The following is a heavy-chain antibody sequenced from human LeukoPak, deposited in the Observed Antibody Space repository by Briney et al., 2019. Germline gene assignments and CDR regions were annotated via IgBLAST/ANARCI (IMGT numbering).Heavy chain of an antibody. CDR2: INHSGST. D-gene: IGHD3-10*01. Sequence: SETLSLTCTVSGGSISSYYWSWIRQPPGKGLEWIGEINHSGSTNYNPSLKSRVTISVDTSKNQFSLELSSVTAADTAVYYCAREFLVRGVTAYNWFDPWGQGTLVTVSS. J-gene: IGHJ5*02. CDR3: AREFLVRGVTAYNWFDP. V-gene: IGHV4-59*12. CDR1: GGSISSYY.